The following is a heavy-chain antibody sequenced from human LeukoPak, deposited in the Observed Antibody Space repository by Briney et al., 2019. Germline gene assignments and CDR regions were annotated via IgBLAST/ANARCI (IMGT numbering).Heavy chain of an antibody. CDR1: AYTFAGYY. CDR3: ARDVSSSSSWIYYYYYGMDV. J-gene: IGHJ6*02. Sequence: AGVKLCFKASAYTFAGYYIDWLRHAPAPGLESIRCFSPNSGGTNYAQKFQGRVTMTRDTSVSTAYMELSRLRSDATVVYYCARDVSSSSSWIYYYYYGMDVWGQGTTVTVSS. CDR2: FSPNSGGT. V-gene: IGHV1-2*02. D-gene: IGHD6-6*01.